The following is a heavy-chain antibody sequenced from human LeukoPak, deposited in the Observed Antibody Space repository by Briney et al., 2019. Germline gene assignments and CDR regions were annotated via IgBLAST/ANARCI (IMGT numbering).Heavy chain of an antibody. CDR3: ARQISRYCSGGSCYSGWEFYFDY. D-gene: IGHD2-15*01. CDR1: GFTFSSYE. J-gene: IGHJ4*02. CDR2: ISSSGSSI. Sequence: PGGSLRLSCAASGFTFSSYEMNWVRQAPGKGLEWVSYISSSGSSIHYADSVKGRFTISRDNAKNSLYLQMNSLRAEDTAVYHCARQISRYCSGGSCYSGWEFYFDYWGQGTTVTVPS. V-gene: IGHV3-48*03.